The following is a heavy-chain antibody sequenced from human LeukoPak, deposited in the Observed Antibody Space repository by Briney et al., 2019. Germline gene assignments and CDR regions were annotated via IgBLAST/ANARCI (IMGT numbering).Heavy chain of an antibody. CDR2: IGTSSTTT. CDR1: GFTFSSYT. V-gene: IGHV3-48*01. J-gene: IGHJ5*02. Sequence: GGSLRLSCAASGFTFSSYTMNWVRQPPGKGLEWVSNIGTSSTTTYYADSVKGRFTISRDNSKNTLYLQMNSLRAEDTAVYYCARGHVLLWFGETNWFDPWGRGTLVTVSS. D-gene: IGHD3-10*01. CDR3: ARGHVLLWFGETNWFDP.